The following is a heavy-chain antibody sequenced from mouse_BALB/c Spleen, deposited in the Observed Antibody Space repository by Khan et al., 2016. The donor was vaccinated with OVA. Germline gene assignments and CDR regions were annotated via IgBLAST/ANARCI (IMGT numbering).Heavy chain of an antibody. CDR2: ISYIGST. CDR3: ARDGTRYNYAMDY. V-gene: IGHV3-2*02. D-gene: IGHD2-1*01. Sequence: EVQLQESGPGLVKPSQSLSLTCTVTGYSITNDYAWNWIRQFPGNKLEWMGHISYIGSTSYNQSLKNRISITRDTSKNQFFLQLNSVTTEDTATYYCARDGTRYNYAMDYWGQGTAVTVSS. CDR1: GYSITNDYA. J-gene: IGHJ4*01.